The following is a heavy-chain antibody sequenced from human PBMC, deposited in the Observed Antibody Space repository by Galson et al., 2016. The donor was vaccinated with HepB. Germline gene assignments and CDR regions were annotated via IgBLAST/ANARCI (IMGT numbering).Heavy chain of an antibody. CDR2: IFSHDEK. D-gene: IGHD1-1*01. V-gene: IGHV2-26*01. Sequence: PALVKPTQTLTLTCTVSGFSLTNPRMGVTWIRQPPGRALEWLAQIFSHDEKSYSTSLKSRLTISKDTSRSQVVLTMTNMDPVDAATYYCARIHGIEASGTAWFDPWGQGTLVTVSS. J-gene: IGHJ5*02. CDR1: GFSLTNPRMG. CDR3: ARIHGIEASGTAWFDP.